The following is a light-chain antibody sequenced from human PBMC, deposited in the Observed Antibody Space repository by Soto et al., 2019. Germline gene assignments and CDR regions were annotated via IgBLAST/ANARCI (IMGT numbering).Light chain of an antibody. V-gene: IGLV2-8*01. Sequence: QSVLTQSPSASGSPGQSVTISCTGTSSDVGGYNYVSWYQHHPDKAPKLIIYEVYKRPSGVPDRFSGSKSGNTASLTVSGLQAEDEAEYYCSSYAASDSFVVFGGGTKLTVL. CDR2: EVY. J-gene: IGLJ2*01. CDR3: SSYAASDSFVV. CDR1: SSDVGGYNY.